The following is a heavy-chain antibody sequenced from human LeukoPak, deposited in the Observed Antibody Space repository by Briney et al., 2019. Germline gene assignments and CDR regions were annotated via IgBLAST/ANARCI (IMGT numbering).Heavy chain of an antibody. J-gene: IGHJ4*02. Sequence: SETLSLTCTVSGYSISSGYYWGWIRQPPGKGLEWIGEIYHSGSTNYNPSLKSRVTISVDKSKNQFSLKLSSVTAADTAVYYCARVGTGTSSFSWGQGTLVTVSS. CDR3: ARVGTGTSSFS. CDR2: IYHSGST. D-gene: IGHD1-7*01. V-gene: IGHV4-38-2*02. CDR1: GYSISSGYY.